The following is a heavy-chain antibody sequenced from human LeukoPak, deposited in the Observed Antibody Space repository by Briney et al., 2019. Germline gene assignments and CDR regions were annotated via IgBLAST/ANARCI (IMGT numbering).Heavy chain of an antibody. Sequence: PGGSLRLSCAASGFTFSSYAMSWARQAPGKGLEWVSAISGSGGSTYYADSVKGRFTISRDNSKNTLYLQMNSLRAEDTAVYYCAKEMKVQWLSTYYFDYWGQGTLVTVSS. CDR2: ISGSGGST. D-gene: IGHD6-19*01. V-gene: IGHV3-23*01. CDR3: AKEMKVQWLSTYYFDY. CDR1: GFTFSSYA. J-gene: IGHJ4*02.